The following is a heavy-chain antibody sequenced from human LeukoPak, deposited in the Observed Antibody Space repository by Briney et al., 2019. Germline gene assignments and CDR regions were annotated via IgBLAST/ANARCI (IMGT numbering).Heavy chain of an antibody. CDR3: ARDRVLLDY. CDR1: GFTFSSYY. V-gene: IGHV3-7*04. J-gene: IGHJ4*02. CDR2: IKQDGSEK. Sequence: PGGSLRLSCAASGFTFSSYYMSWVRQAPGKGLEWVANIKQDGSEKYYVDSVKGRFTISRDDAKNSLYLQMNSLRAEDTAVYYCARDRVLLDYWGQGTLVAVSS.